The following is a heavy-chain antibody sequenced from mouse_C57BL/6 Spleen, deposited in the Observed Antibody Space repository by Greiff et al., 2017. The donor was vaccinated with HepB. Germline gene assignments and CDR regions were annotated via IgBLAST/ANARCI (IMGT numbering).Heavy chain of an antibody. CDR2: IDPANGNT. CDR1: GFNIKNTY. Sequence: VQLQQSVAELVRPGASVKLSCTASGFNIKNTYMHWVKQSPEQGLEWIGRIDPANGNTKYAQKFQGKATLTAATSSNTAYLQLSSLTSEASAVYYCARGEDTGSSYDFWGQGTTVTVSS. CDR3: ARGEDTGSSYDF. D-gene: IGHD1-1*01. J-gene: IGHJ1*01. V-gene: IGHV14-3*01.